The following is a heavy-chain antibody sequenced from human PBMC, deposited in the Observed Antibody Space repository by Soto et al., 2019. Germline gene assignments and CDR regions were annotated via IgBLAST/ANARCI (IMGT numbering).Heavy chain of an antibody. CDR1: GYTFTGYY. CDR2: INTANDNT. Sequence: ESSVKVSCKASGYTFTGYYMHWVRQAPGQGLEWMGWINTANDNTKYSEKFQGRVTITRDTSATTAYMELSSLRSEDTAIYYCARVEHSTSWTEFDYWGPGTLVTV. V-gene: IGHV1-3*04. D-gene: IGHD6-13*01. J-gene: IGHJ4*02. CDR3: ARVEHSTSWTEFDY.